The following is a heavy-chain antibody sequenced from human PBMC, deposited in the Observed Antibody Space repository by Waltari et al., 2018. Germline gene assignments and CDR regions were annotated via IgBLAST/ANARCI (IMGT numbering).Heavy chain of an antibody. CDR3: ARFLQYSYGHDAFDI. CDR1: VGSISSYY. CDR2: IYYSGST. D-gene: IGHD5-18*01. J-gene: IGHJ3*02. V-gene: IGHV4-59*01. Sequence: QVQLQESGPGLVKPSETLSLTCPVSVGSISSYYWSWIRQPPGKGLEWIGYIYYSGSTNYNPSLKSRVTISVDTSKNQFSLKLSSVTAADTAVYYCARFLQYSYGHDAFDIWGQGTMVTVSS.